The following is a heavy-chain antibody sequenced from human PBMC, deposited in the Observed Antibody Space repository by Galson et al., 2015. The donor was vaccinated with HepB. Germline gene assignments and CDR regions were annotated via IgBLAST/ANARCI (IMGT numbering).Heavy chain of an antibody. CDR2: ISGSGGST. V-gene: IGHV3-23*01. J-gene: IGHJ3*01. D-gene: IGHD1/OR15-1a*01. CDR1: GFTFSSYA. Sequence: SLRLSCAASGFTFSSYAMSWVRQAPGKGLEWVSAISGSGGSTYYADSVKGRFTISRDNSKNTLSLQMNSLRAEDTALYYCARAYNWHNEGAFDFWGQGTMVTVSS. CDR3: ARAYNWHNEGAFDF.